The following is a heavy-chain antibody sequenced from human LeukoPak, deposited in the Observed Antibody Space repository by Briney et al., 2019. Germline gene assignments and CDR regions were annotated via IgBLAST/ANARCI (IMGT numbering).Heavy chain of an antibody. CDR1: GGSISSSSYY. CDR2: IYYSGST. J-gene: IGHJ4*02. V-gene: IGHV4-39*07. D-gene: IGHD6-6*01. CDR3: ARMNSFSSKAFDY. Sequence: KPSETLSLTCTVSGGSISSSSYYWGWIRQPPGKGLEWIGSIYYSGSTYYNPSLKSRVTISVDTSKNQFSLKLSSVTAADTAVYYCARMNSFSSKAFDYWGQGTLVTVSS.